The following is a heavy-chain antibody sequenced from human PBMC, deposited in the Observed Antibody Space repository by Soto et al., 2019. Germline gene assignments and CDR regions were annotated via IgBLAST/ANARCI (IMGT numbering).Heavy chain of an antibody. CDR2: ISVSGGST. J-gene: IGHJ4*02. Sequence: EVQLLESGGGLVQPGGSLRLSCAASGFTFSSSVMSWVRQAPGKGLEWVSSISVSGGSTFYAGSVKGRFTLSRDNSRNTLYLQMNSLRVDDTAVYYCTSLGQFDYWGQGALVTVSS. D-gene: IGHD7-27*01. CDR1: GFTFSSSV. V-gene: IGHV3-23*01. CDR3: TSLGQFDY.